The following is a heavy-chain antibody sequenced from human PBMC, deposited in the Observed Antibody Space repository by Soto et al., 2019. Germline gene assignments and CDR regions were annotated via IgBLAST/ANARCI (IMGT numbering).Heavy chain of an antibody. J-gene: IGHJ5*02. CDR1: GGSFIGYY. V-gene: IGHV4-34*01. CDR3: ARGDPPYSNPANWFDP. Sequence: NPSETLSLTCAVYGGSFIGYYWSWIRQPPGKGLEWIGEINHSGSTNYNPSLKSRVTISVDTSKNQFSLKLSSVTAADTAVYYCARGDPPYSNPANWFDPWGQGTLVTVSS. CDR2: INHSGST. D-gene: IGHD4-4*01.